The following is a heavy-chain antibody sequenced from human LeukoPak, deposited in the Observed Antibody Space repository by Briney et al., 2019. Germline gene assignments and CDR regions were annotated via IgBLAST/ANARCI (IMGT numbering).Heavy chain of an antibody. V-gene: IGHV7-4-1*02. CDR2: SNTNTENP. CDR3: PRVVHPYDYESRGLTYDAFDI. CDR1: EYSFASYS. J-gene: IGHJ3*02. Sequence: ASGKLCCNASEYSFASYSMNWEREPPGQGLGWGGWSNTNTENPTYAQGFTGRFVFSLHTSVHTAYLQISSLKAEDPAVYYCPRVVHPYDYESRGLTYDAFDIWRQRTMLTVSP. D-gene: IGHD3-22*01.